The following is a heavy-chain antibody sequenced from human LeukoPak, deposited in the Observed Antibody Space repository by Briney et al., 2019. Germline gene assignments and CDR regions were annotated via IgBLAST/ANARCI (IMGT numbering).Heavy chain of an antibody. D-gene: IGHD3-9*01. V-gene: IGHV4-59*12. CDR3: ARGRWRYFD. CDR2: IYHSGST. CDR1: GGSITNYY. Sequence: SETLSLTCTVSGGSITNYYWSWLRQPPGKGLEWIGYIYHSGSTNYNPSLKSRVTISVDTSKNQFSLKLSSVTAADTAVYYCARGRWRYFDWGQGTLVTVSS. J-gene: IGHJ4*02.